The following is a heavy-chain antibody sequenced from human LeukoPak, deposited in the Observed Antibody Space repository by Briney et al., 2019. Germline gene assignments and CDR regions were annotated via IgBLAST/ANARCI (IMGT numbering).Heavy chain of an antibody. J-gene: IGHJ4*02. CDR2: ISADNGNT. V-gene: IGHV1-18*04. D-gene: IGHD2-2*01. CDR1: GCTFGAYY. CDR3: ARALYHTFDY. Sequence: ASVKVSCKASGCTFGAYYMYWVRQAPGQGLEWMGWISADNGNTNYVQKFQGRVTMTTDTSTSTAYMELRSLRSDDTAVYYCARALYHTFDYWGQGTLVTVSS.